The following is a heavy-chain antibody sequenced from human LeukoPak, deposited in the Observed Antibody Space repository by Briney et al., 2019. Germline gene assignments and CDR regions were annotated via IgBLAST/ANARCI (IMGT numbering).Heavy chain of an antibody. J-gene: IGHJ4*02. Sequence: GESLKISCEGSGYSFDTHWIGWVRQMPGKGLEWMGIIYPDDFDIRYSPSFQGQVTMSADKSIRTAYLHWSSLKASDTAMYYCARGKREFPGSGSYSTHFEYWGQGTLVTVSS. CDR3: ARGKREFPGSGSYSTHFEY. D-gene: IGHD3-10*01. CDR2: IYPDDFDI. CDR1: GYSFDTHW. V-gene: IGHV5-51*01.